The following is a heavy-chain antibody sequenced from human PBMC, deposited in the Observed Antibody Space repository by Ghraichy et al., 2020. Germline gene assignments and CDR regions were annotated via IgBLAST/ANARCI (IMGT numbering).Heavy chain of an antibody. J-gene: IGHJ4*02. CDR2: ISAYNGNT. D-gene: IGHD3-9*01. Sequence: ASVKVSCKASGYTFTSYGISWVRQAPGQGLEWMGWISAYNGNTNYAQKLQGRVTMTTDTSTSTAYMELRSLRSDDTAVYYCARGWYFDWLGVRGGEYYFDYWGQGTLVTVSS. CDR1: GYTFTSYG. CDR3: ARGWYFDWLGVRGGEYYFDY. V-gene: IGHV1-18*01.